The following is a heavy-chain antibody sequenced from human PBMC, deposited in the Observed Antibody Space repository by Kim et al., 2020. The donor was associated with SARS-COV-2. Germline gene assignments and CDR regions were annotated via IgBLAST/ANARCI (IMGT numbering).Heavy chain of an antibody. Sequence: ASVKVSCKASGYTFTSYGISWVRQAPGQGLEWMGWISAYNGNTNYAQKLQGRVTMTTDTSTSTAYMELRSLRSDDTAVYYCARTQEGYYYGSGSYSGAFDIWGQGTMVTVSS. CDR2: ISAYNGNT. J-gene: IGHJ3*02. V-gene: IGHV1-18*01. D-gene: IGHD3-10*01. CDR3: ARTQEGYYYGSGSYSGAFDI. CDR1: GYTFTSYG.